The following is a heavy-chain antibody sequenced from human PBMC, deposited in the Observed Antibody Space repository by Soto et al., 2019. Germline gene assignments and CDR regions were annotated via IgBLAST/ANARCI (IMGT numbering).Heavy chain of an antibody. Sequence: GWSLRLSCAASGFTFSSYGMHWVRQAPGKGLEWVAVISYDGSNKYYADSVKGRFTISRDNSKNTLYLQMNSLRAEDTAVYYCAKPNSVGALDYWGQGTLVTVSS. D-gene: IGHD1-26*01. CDR2: ISYDGSNK. J-gene: IGHJ4*02. CDR3: AKPNSVGALDY. CDR1: GFTFSSYG. V-gene: IGHV3-30*18.